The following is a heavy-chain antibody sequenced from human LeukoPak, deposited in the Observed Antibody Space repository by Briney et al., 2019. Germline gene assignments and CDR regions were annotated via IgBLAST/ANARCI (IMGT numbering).Heavy chain of an antibody. D-gene: IGHD1-1*01. CDR1: GFTFSSYG. CDR2: ISGSGSST. CDR3: AKGPVRQFDPFDY. Sequence: PGGSLRLSSAGSGFTFSSYGMSWVRQAPGKGLEWVTFISGSGSSTYYSDSVKGRFTISRDNSKNTLYLQMNSLRVEDTAVYYCAKGPVRQFDPFDYWGQGTLVTVSS. J-gene: IGHJ4*02. V-gene: IGHV3-23*01.